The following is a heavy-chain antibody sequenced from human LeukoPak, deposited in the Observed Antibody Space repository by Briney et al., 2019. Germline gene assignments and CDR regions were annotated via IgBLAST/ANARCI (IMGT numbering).Heavy chain of an antibody. CDR2: IYYSGST. V-gene: IGHV4-61*01. J-gene: IGHJ3*02. Sequence: SETLSLTCTVSGGSISSSSYYWSWIRQPPGKGLEWIGYIYYSGSTNYNPSLKSRVTISVDTSKNQFSLKLSSVTAADTAVYYCARSVTRAFDIWGQGTMVTVSS. CDR1: GGSISSSSYY. CDR3: ARSVTRAFDI. D-gene: IGHD4-17*01.